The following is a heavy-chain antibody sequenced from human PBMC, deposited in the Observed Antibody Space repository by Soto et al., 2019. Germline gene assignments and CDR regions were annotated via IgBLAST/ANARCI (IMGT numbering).Heavy chain of an antibody. V-gene: IGHV1-69*06. CDR3: ARRHSGGFFRCFDS. D-gene: IGHD2-15*01. Sequence: QVQLVQSGTEVKKPGSSVKVSCKASGGSLSTNHIRWVRQAPGQGLEWMGGTGSGTGPGNHAQKFQGRLTVTADTSTSTVYMELTNLSSEDTAVYYCARRHSGGFFRCFDSWGQGTLVTVSS. CDR1: GGSLSTNH. J-gene: IGHJ4*02. CDR2: TGSGTGPG.